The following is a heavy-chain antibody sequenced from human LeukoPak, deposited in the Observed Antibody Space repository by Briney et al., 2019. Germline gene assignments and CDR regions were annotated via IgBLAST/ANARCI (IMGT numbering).Heavy chain of an antibody. Sequence: ASVKVSCKASGYTFTSYGISWVRQAPGQGLEWMGWISAYNGNTNYAQKLQGRVTMTTDTSTSTAYMELRSLRSDDTAVYYCARDLWMTTVTPFDYWGQGTPVTVSS. J-gene: IGHJ4*02. V-gene: IGHV1-18*04. CDR3: ARDLWMTTVTPFDY. D-gene: IGHD4-17*01. CDR1: GYTFTSYG. CDR2: ISAYNGNT.